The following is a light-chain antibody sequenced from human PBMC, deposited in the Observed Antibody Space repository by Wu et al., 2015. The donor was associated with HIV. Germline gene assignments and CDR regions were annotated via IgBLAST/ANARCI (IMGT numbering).Light chain of an antibody. V-gene: IGKV3-20*01. Sequence: SVLTQSPGTLSLSPGERATLSCRASQRVSSNYLAWYQQKPGQAPRLLIFGASSRATGIPDRISGSGSGTDFALTISRLEPEDFAVYYCQQYGSSPDTFGQGTKLEIK. CDR3: QQYGSSPDT. J-gene: IGKJ2*01. CDR1: QRVSSNY. CDR2: GAS.